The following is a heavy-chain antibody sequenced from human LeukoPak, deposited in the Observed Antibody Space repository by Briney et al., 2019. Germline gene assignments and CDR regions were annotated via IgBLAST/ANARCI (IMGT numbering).Heavy chain of an antibody. D-gene: IGHD6-13*01. Sequence: SESLSLTCAVHGGSFSGYYWRWIRQPPGKGLEWIGEINHSGSTNYNTSLKSRVTISVDTSKNQFSLKLSSVTAADTAVYYCARLRGEWRAYSSIYYYCMDVWGKGTTVTVSS. CDR1: GGSFSGYY. V-gene: IGHV4-34*01. J-gene: IGHJ6*03. CDR3: ARLRGEWRAYSSIYYYCMDV. CDR2: INHSGST.